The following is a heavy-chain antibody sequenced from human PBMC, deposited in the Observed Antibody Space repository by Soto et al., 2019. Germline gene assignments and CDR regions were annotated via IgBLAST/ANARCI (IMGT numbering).Heavy chain of an antibody. Sequence: EVQLVESGGDLVQPGGSLRLSCAASGFTFSNYPMYWVRQTPGKGLVWVSRISGDGRSTIYADYVKGRFTISRDNARNTLYLQMNTLRAEDTAVYYCGRVGNGEGYYWGQGTLVTVSS. CDR2: ISGDGRST. CDR1: GFTFSNYP. J-gene: IGHJ4*02. D-gene: IGHD2-8*01. V-gene: IGHV3-74*01. CDR3: GRVGNGEGYY.